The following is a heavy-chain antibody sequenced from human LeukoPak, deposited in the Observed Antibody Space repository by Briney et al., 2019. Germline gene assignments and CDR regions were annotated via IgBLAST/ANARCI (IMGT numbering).Heavy chain of an antibody. CDR2: IYYSGST. D-gene: IGHD3-10*01. V-gene: IGHV4-59*12. J-gene: IGHJ4*02. Sequence: PSETLSLTCTVSGGSISSYYWSWIRQPPGKGLEWIGYIYYSGSTNYNPSLKSRVTISVDTSKNQFSLKLSSVTAADTAVYYCASISITMVRGVIHTTNDYWGQGTLVTVSS. CDR1: GGSISSYY. CDR3: ASISITMVRGVIHTTNDY.